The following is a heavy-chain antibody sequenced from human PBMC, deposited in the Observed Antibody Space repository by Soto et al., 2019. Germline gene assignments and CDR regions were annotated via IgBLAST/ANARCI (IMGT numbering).Heavy chain of an antibody. CDR2: MNPNSGNT. J-gene: IGHJ6*03. Sequence: ASVKVSCKASGYTLTSYDINWVRQATGQGLEWMGWMNPNSGNTGYAQKFQGRVTMTRNTSISTAYMELSSLRSEDTAVYYCARGRAARRFYYYYYMDVWGKGTTVTVSS. CDR3: ARGRAARRFYYYYYMDV. CDR1: GYTLTSYD. V-gene: IGHV1-8*01. D-gene: IGHD6-6*01.